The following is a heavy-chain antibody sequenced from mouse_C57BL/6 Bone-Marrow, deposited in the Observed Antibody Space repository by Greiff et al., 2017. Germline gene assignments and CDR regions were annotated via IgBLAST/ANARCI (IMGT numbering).Heavy chain of an antibody. J-gene: IGHJ1*03. CDR3: ARWFPWYFDV. CDR1: GYSFTGYY. V-gene: IGHV1-42*01. Sequence: EVQLQQSGPELVKPGASVKISCKASGYSFTGYYMNWVKQSPEKSLEWIGEINPSTGGTTYNQKFKAKATLTVDKSSSTAYMQLKSLTSEDAAVYYCARWFPWYFDVWGTGTTVTVSS. D-gene: IGHD2-2*01. CDR2: INPSTGGT.